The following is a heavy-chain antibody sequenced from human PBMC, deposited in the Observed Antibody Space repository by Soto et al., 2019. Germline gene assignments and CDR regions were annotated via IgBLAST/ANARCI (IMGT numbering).Heavy chain of an antibody. CDR3: AKAPTSLYYYGMDV. D-gene: IGHD3-16*01. CDR1: GFTFSSYA. J-gene: IGHJ6*02. CDR2: ISGSGGST. V-gene: IGHV3-23*01. Sequence: GGSLRLSCTASGFTFSSYAMNWVRQAPGKGLEWVSAISGSGGSTYYADSVKGRFTISRDNSKNTLYLQVNSLRAEDTAVYYCAKAPTSLYYYGMDVWGQGTTVTVSS.